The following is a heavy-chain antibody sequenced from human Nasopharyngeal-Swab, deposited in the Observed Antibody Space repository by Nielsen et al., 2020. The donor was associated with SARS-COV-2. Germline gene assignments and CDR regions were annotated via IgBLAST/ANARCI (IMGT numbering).Heavy chain of an antibody. CDR3: AKSIGELLSPFDS. CDR1: GFNFDAYA. Sequence: GESLKISCAASGFNFDAYAMHWVRQAPGKGLEWVSLITADGGSTYYADSVKGRFTISRDNSKNSVSLQMNNLRTEDTAFYYCAKSIGELLSPFDSWGQGTLVTVSS. D-gene: IGHD1-26*01. J-gene: IGHJ4*02. CDR2: ITADGGST. V-gene: IGHV3-43*02.